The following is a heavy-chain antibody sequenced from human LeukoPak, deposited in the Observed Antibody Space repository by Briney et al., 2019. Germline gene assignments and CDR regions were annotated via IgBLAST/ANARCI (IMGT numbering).Heavy chain of an antibody. V-gene: IGHV3-48*04. Sequence: GGSLRLSCAASGFTFSSYSMNWVRQAPGKGLEWVSYISSSSSTIYYADSVKGRFTISRDNAKNSLYLQMNSLRAGDTAVYYCARGVDTLMYYYDSSGYSLSYFDYWGQGTLVTVSS. CDR1: GFTFSSYS. D-gene: IGHD3-22*01. J-gene: IGHJ4*02. CDR3: ARGVDTLMYYYDSSGYSLSYFDY. CDR2: ISSSSSTI.